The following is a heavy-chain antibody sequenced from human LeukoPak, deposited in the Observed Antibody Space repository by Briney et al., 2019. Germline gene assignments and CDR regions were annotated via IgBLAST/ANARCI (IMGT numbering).Heavy chain of an antibody. V-gene: IGHV1-18*01. Sequence: ASVKVSCKASGYTFINYGITWVRQAPGQGLEWMGWISTYNGDTNYAQKFQGRVIMTTDTSTSTAYIELRSLKSDDTAAYYCAREWWGYDVLTGDNWFDPWGQGTLVTVSS. D-gene: IGHD3-9*01. CDR1: GYTFINYG. J-gene: IGHJ5*02. CDR3: AREWWGYDVLTGDNWFDP. CDR2: ISTYNGDT.